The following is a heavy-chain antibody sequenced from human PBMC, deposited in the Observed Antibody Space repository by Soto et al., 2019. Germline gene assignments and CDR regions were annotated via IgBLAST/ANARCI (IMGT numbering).Heavy chain of an antibody. CDR2: INHSGSP. CDR1: GGSFNDNY. Sequence: QVQLQQWGAGLLRPSETLSLTCAVYGGSFNDNYWNWISQSPGKGLEWIGEINHSGSPDYNPSLKSRVTISVDSSKSQFSLKLSSVTAADTALYYCAKSHRAIPGPDYWGQGTLVTVSS. CDR3: AKSHRAIPGPDY. V-gene: IGHV4-34*01. J-gene: IGHJ4*02. D-gene: IGHD2-2*01.